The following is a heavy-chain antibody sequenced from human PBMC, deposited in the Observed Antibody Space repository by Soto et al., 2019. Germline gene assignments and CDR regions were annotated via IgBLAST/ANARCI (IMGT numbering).Heavy chain of an antibody. CDR2: IDPSDSYT. CDR3: ARLAMASRRGYYGMDV. D-gene: IGHD3-16*01. J-gene: IGHJ6*02. V-gene: IGHV5-10-1*01. CDR1: GYSFSSYW. Sequence: GESLKISCKGSGYSFSSYWITWVRQMPGKGLEWMGRIDPSDSYTNYSPSFQGHVTISADKSISTAYLQWSSLKASDTAMYYCARLAMASRRGYYGMDVWGQGTTVTVSS.